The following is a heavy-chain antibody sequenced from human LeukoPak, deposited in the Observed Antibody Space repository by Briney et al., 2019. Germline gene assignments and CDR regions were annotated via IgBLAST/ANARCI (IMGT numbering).Heavy chain of an antibody. V-gene: IGHV3-74*01. CDR1: GFTFSNCW. J-gene: IGHJ4*02. D-gene: IGHD3-22*01. CDR3: AKGRYESSCFNWAA. CDR2: INSDGDTT. Sequence: PGGSLRLSGAASGFTFSNCWMHWVHQARGKGLVWVSRINSDGDTTTYADSVKGRFTISRDNAKNTLHLQMNSLRAEDTAVYYCAKGRYESSCFNWAAWGQGTLVTVSP.